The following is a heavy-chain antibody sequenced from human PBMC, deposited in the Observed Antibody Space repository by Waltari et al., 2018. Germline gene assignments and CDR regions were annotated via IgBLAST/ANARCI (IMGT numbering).Heavy chain of an antibody. V-gene: IGHV3-53*02. CDR3: ARDTNGNYFDY. J-gene: IGHJ4*02. CDR1: GFTVSSNY. D-gene: IGHD2-8*01. CDR2: MYSGGST. Sequence: EVQLVETGGGLIQPGGSLRLSCAASGFTVSSNYMSWVRQAPGKGLEWVSVMYSGGSTYYADSVKGRFTISRDNSKNTRYLQMNSLRAEDTAVYYCARDTNGNYFDYWGQGTLVTFSS.